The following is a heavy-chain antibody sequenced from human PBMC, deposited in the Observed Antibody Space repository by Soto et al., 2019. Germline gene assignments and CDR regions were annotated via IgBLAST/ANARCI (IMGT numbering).Heavy chain of an antibody. Sequence: QVQLVQSGAEVRKPGSSVKVSCEASGGSFNNYVISWLRQAPGQGLEWMGGIIPNYEAANYAQKFRGRLTITADKATNTAYMELNSLRPEDTATYYCARYWNAGTIYGAFDIWGQGATVIFS. D-gene: IGHD4-17*01. V-gene: IGHV1-69*06. J-gene: IGHJ3*02. CDR3: ARYWNAGTIYGAFDI. CDR2: IIPNYEAA. CDR1: GGSFNNYV.